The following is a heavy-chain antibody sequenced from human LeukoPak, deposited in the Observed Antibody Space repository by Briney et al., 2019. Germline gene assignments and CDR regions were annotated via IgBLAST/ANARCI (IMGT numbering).Heavy chain of an antibody. V-gene: IGHV3-30*04. D-gene: IGHD2-2*01. CDR3: ARSLGYCSSTSCPPGY. Sequence: PGRSLRLSCAASGFTFSSYAMHWVRQAPGKGLEWVAVISYDGSNKYYADSMKGRFTISRDNSKNTLYLQMNSLRAEDTAVYYCARSLGYCSSTSCPPGYWGQGTLVTVSS. J-gene: IGHJ4*02. CDR1: GFTFSSYA. CDR2: ISYDGSNK.